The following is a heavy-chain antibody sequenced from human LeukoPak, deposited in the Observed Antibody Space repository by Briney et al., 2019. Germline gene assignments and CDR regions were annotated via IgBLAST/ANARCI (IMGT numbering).Heavy chain of an antibody. V-gene: IGHV1-69*04. CDR1: GGTFSSYA. Sequence: GASVKVSCKASGGTFSSYAISWVRQAPGQGLEWMGRIIPIFDIANYAQKFQGRVTITADKSTSTAYMELSSLRSEDTAVYYCARDLGLDCSGGSCYLGRGAFDIWGQGTMVTVSS. CDR2: IIPIFDIA. D-gene: IGHD2-15*01. J-gene: IGHJ3*02. CDR3: ARDLGLDCSGGSCYLGRGAFDI.